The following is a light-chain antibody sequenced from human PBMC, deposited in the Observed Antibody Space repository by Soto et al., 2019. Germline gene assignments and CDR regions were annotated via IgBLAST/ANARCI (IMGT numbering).Light chain of an antibody. V-gene: IGKV1-9*01. J-gene: IGKJ4*01. CDR2: EES. CDR3: LQDYNYPLP. CDR1: QAVPNN. Sequence: DIHVTHSPSFLSASVGDRVTITCRPSQAVPNNMAWYQQKPGKPPKLLIYEESTLHSGVPSRFSGRKSGTQFTLTIDSLQPEDFATYYCLQDYNYPLPSGGGTKVDVK.